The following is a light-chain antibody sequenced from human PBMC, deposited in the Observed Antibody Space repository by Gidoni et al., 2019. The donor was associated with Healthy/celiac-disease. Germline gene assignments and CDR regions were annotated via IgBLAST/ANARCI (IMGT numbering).Light chain of an antibody. CDR2: GAS. J-gene: IGKJ5*01. Sequence: EIVLTQSPGTLSLSPGERATLSCRASRSVSSSYLAWYQQKPGQAPRLLIYGASSRATGIPDRFSGSGSGTDFTLTISRLEPEDSAVYYCQQYGSSPPITFGQGTRLEIK. V-gene: IGKV3-20*01. CDR3: QQYGSSPPIT. CDR1: RSVSSSY.